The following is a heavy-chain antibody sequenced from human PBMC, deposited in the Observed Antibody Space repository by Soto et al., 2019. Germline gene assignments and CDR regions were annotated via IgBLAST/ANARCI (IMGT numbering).Heavy chain of an antibody. Sequence: QVQLVESGGGVVQPGRSLRLSCAASGFTFSSYGMHWVRQAPGKGLEWVAFIWYDGSNKYYTDSVKGRFTISRDNSKNTVFLQMSSRSAEDTAVYYCARGASAVAASLDYWAQGTLVSVSS. CDR1: GFTFSSYG. CDR2: IWYDGSNK. CDR3: ARGASAVAASLDY. J-gene: IGHJ4*02. V-gene: IGHV3-33*01. D-gene: IGHD6-19*01.